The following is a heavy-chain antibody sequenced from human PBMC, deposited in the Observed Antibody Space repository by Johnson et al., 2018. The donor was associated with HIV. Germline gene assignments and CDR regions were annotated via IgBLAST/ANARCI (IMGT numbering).Heavy chain of an antibody. J-gene: IGHJ3*02. Sequence: QVQLVESGGGVVQPGRSLRLSCAASGFTFSSYAMHWVRQAPGKGLEWVAVISYDGSNKYYADSVKGRFTISRDNSKNTLYLQMNSLRAEDTAVYYCARDRVGATAFEIWGQGTVVTVSS. D-gene: IGHD1-26*01. CDR2: ISYDGSNK. CDR3: ARDRVGATAFEI. V-gene: IGHV3-30*04. CDR1: GFTFSSYA.